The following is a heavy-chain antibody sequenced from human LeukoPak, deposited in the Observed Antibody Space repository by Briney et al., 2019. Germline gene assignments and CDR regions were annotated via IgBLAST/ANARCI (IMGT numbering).Heavy chain of an antibody. J-gene: IGHJ3*01. Sequence: GGSLRLSCAASGFIFSSYAMHWVRQAPGKGLEWVSYITSGGSPIYYADSVRGRFTISRDDAKNSLHLQMNSLRAEDTAVYYCARRFDVWGRGTMVTVSS. CDR1: GFIFSSYA. V-gene: IGHV3-48*03. CDR3: ARRFDV. CDR2: ITSGGSPI.